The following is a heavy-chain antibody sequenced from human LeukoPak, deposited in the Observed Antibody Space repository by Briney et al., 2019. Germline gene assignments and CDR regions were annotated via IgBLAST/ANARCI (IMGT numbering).Heavy chain of an antibody. J-gene: IGHJ4*02. CDR2: INPNSGGT. CDR3: ASGILTGYYNPYDY. D-gene: IGHD3-9*01. Sequence: ASVKVSCKASGYTFTGYYMHWVRQAPGQGLEWTGWINPNSGGTNYAQKFQGRVTMTRDTSTSTAYMELSRLRSDDTAVYYCASGILTGYYNPYDYWGQGTLVTVSS. CDR1: GYTFTGYY. V-gene: IGHV1-2*02.